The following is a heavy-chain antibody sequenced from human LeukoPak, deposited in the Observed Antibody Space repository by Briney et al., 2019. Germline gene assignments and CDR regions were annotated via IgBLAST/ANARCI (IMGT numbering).Heavy chain of an antibody. J-gene: IGHJ3*02. CDR1: GFSFSDNV. Sequence: GGSLRLSCAASGFSFSDNVMSWVRQAPWKGLEWVSDISGSGGNTYYADSVKGRFTISRDNSKNTLYLQMNSLRAEDTAVYYCATITIFGVVSSTDAFDIWGQGTMVTVSS. CDR2: ISGSGGNT. D-gene: IGHD3-3*01. V-gene: IGHV3-23*01. CDR3: ATITIFGVVSSTDAFDI.